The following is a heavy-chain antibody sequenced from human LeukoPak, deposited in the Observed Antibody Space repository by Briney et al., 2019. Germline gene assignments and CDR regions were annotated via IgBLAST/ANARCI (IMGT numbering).Heavy chain of an antibody. Sequence: ASVKVSCKASGYTFTGYYMHWVRQAPGQGLEWMGWINPNSGGTNYAQKFQGRVTMTRDTSISTAYMELSRLRSDDTAVYYCARVNYDFWSGDPNDYWGQGTLVTVSS. CDR1: GYTFTGYY. D-gene: IGHD3-3*01. CDR2: INPNSGGT. CDR3: ARVNYDFWSGDPNDY. V-gene: IGHV1-2*02. J-gene: IGHJ4*02.